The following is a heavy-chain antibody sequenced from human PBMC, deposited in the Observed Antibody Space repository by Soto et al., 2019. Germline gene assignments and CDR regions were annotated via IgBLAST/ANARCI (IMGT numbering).Heavy chain of an antibody. V-gene: IGHV1-69*01. J-gene: IGHJ4*02. CDR2: FVSTFHQT. Sequence: QVHLVQSGTEVKKPGSSVRVSCKAPAGTFSTYAIAWVRQAPGQGLEWMGEFVSTFHQTNYAQEFQGRVTLTADDTTSTAYMELSSLTSKDTALYYCARAWVRSSALTLSLDSWGQGTLVTVS. D-gene: IGHD6-6*01. CDR3: ARAWVRSSALTLSLDS. CDR1: AGTFSTYA.